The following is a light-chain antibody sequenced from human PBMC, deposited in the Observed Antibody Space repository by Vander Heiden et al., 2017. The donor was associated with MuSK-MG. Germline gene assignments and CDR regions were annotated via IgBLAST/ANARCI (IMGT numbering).Light chain of an antibody. Sequence: DIQMTQSPSTLSASVGDRVTITCRASQSISSWLAWYQQKPGKAPKLLIYKASSLESGVPPRFSGSGSGTEFTLTISILHPDDFATYYCQQYNSYWRTFGQGTKVEIK. CDR3: QQYNSYWRT. CDR2: KAS. V-gene: IGKV1-5*03. CDR1: QSISSW. J-gene: IGKJ1*01.